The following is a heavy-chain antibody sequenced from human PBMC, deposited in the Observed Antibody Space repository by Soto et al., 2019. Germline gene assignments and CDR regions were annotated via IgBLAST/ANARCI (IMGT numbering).Heavy chain of an antibody. D-gene: IGHD6-13*01. CDR3: ARGSPPRAAIPDY. Sequence: PSETLSLTCTVSGGSTINYYWIWIRQSPGRGLEWIGNIYSSGNTKYNPSLGSRVTISIDTSKNQLSLKLNSVTAADTAVYYCARGSPPRAAIPDYWGQGTLVTVSS. CDR2: IYSSGNT. J-gene: IGHJ4*02. V-gene: IGHV4-59*01. CDR1: GGSTINYY.